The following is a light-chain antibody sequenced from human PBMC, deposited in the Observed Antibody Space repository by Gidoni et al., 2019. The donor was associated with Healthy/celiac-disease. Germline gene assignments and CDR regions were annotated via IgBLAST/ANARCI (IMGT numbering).Light chain of an antibody. CDR1: QSVSSSY. V-gene: IGKV3-20*01. J-gene: IGKJ4*01. Sequence: IVLTQSPGTLSLSPGERATLSCRASQSVSSSYLAWYQQKPSKAPRLLIYGASSRATGLPDRFSGSGSGKDFTLTISRLEPEDFAVYYCQQYGSSPATFGGGTKVEIK. CDR2: GAS. CDR3: QQYGSSPAT.